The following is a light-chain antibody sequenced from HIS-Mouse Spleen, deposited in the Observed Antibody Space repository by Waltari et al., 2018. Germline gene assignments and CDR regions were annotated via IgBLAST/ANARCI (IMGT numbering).Light chain of an antibody. Sequence: DIQMNQSPSTLSESVGDRDTIACRASQSISSWLAWYQHKPGRAPKLLIYKASSLESGVPSRFSGSGSGTEFTLTISSLQPDDFATYYFQQYNSYSWTFGQGTKVEIK. CDR2: KAS. CDR3: QQYNSYSWT. V-gene: IGKV1-5*03. J-gene: IGKJ1*01. CDR1: QSISSW.